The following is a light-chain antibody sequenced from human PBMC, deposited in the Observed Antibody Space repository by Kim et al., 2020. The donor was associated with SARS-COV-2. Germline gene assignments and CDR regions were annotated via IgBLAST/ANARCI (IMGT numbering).Light chain of an antibody. Sequence: GDRVTITCRASQDISNYLAWFRLKPGKAPKLLIYAASALQPGVPSRFSGSGSGTDFTLTVTSLQPEDVATYYCQKCDSAPWTFGQGTKVEIK. J-gene: IGKJ1*01. CDR1: QDISNY. CDR2: AAS. V-gene: IGKV1-27*01. CDR3: QKCDSAPWT.